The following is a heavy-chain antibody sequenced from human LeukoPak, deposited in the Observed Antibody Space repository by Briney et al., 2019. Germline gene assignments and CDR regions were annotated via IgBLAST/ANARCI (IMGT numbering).Heavy chain of an antibody. V-gene: IGHV4-34*01. CDR1: GGSFSGYY. CDR2: INHRGTT. Sequence: SETLSLTCAVYGGSFSGYYWSWIRQPPGKGLEWIGEINHRGTTNYNPSLKSRVTISVDTSKNQFSLKLSSVTAADTAVYYCARVPMIVVVITDDYYYGMDVWGQGTTVTVSS. D-gene: IGHD3-22*01. CDR3: ARVPMIVVVITDDYYYGMDV. J-gene: IGHJ6*02.